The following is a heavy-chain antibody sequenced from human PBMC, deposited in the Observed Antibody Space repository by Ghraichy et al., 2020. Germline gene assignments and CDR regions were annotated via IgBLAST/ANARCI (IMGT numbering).Heavy chain of an antibody. CDR3: ARAGGQLEYYYYYGMDV. V-gene: IGHV4-59*01. CDR1: GGSISSYY. Sequence: TLSLTCTVSGGSISSYYWSWIRQPPGKGPEWIGYIYYSGSTNYNPSLKSRVTISVDTSKNQFSLKLSSVTAADTAVYYCARAGGQLEYYYYYGMDVWGQGTTVTVSS. J-gene: IGHJ6*02. D-gene: IGHD2-2*01. CDR2: IYYSGST.